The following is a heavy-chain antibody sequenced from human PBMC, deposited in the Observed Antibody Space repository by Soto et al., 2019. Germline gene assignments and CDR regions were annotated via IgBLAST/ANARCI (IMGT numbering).Heavy chain of an antibody. D-gene: IGHD2-15*01. CDR2: ISSSSSYI. Sequence: EVQLVESGGGLVKPGGSLRLSCAASGFTFSSYSMNWVRQAPGKGLEWVSSISSSSSYIYYADSVKGRFTISRDNAKNSLYLQMNSLRAEDTAVYYCARDAWGLVVVAAISWFDPGAREPWSPSPQ. CDR1: GFTFSSYS. J-gene: IGHJ5*02. V-gene: IGHV3-21*01. CDR3: ARDAWGLVVVAAISWFDP.